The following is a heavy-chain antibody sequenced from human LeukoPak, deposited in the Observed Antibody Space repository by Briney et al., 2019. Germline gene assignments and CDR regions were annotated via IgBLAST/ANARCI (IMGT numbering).Heavy chain of an antibody. CDR1: GFIFRSYA. Sequence: QSGGSLRLSCAACGFIFRSYAMSWVRQAPGKGLEWVSSISISGGTTDYADSAKGLFTISRDNSKNTLYLQMNSLRAEDTAVYYCSRTSIVGPTEIDYWGQGTLVTVSS. V-gene: IGHV3-23*01. D-gene: IGHD1-26*01. CDR2: ISISGGTT. CDR3: SRTSIVGPTEIDY. J-gene: IGHJ4*02.